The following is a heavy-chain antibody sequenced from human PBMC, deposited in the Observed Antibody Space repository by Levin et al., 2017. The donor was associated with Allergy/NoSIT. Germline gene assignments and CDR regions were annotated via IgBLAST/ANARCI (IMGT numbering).Heavy chain of an antibody. J-gene: IGHJ4*02. CDR3: ARDCVGGSCYSFDY. CDR1: GFTFEDYG. CDR2: INWNGFST. V-gene: IGHV3-20*04. Sequence: SCEASGFTFEDYGMSWVRQAPGKGLEWVSDINWNGFSTGQADSVKGRFTISRDNAKNSLFLEMNSLRAEDTALYYCARDCVGGSCYSFDYWGQGTLVTVSS. D-gene: IGHD2-15*01.